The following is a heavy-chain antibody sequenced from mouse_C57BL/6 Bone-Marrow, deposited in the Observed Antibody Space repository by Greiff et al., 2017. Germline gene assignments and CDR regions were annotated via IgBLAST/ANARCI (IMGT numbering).Heavy chain of an antibody. V-gene: IGHV1-55*01. CDR2: IYPGSGST. J-gene: IGHJ1*03. CDR3: ARSAYYSNNWYFDV. Sequence: QVQLQQPGAELVKPGASVKMSCKASGYTFTSYWITWVKQRPGQGLEWIGDIYPGSGSTNYNEKFKSKATLTVDTSSSTAYMQLSSLTSEDSAVYYCARSAYYSNNWYFDVGGTGTTVTVSS. CDR1: GYTFTSYW. D-gene: IGHD2-5*01.